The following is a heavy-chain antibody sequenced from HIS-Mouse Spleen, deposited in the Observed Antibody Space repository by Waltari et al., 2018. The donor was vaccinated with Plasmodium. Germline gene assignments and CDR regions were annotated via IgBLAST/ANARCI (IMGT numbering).Heavy chain of an antibody. CDR1: AFTFTNYG. V-gene: IGHV1-18*01. CDR2: ISPYNGNT. CDR3: ARGSAGDAFDI. J-gene: IGHJ3*02. D-gene: IGHD6-19*01. Sequence: QVQLVQPGAEVKKPGASVKVSCKASAFTFTNYGISWVRQAPGQGLEWKGWISPYNGNTHFAQKLQGRVTMTTDTSTSTAYMELRSLRSDDTAVYYCARGSAGDAFDIWGQGTMVTVSS.